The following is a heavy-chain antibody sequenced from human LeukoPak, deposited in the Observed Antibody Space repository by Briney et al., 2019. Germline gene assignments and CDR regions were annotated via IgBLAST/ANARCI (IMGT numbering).Heavy chain of an antibody. CDR1: GYTFTGYY. V-gene: IGHV1-2*04. CDR2: INPNSGGT. CDR3: ARDRGAYSYGLAIGYAFDI. D-gene: IGHD5-18*01. Sequence: ASVKVSCKASGYTFTGYYMHWVRQAPGQGLEWMGRINPNSGGTNYAQKFQGWVTMTRDTSISTAYMELSRLRSDDTAVYYCARDRGAYSYGLAIGYAFDIWGQGTMVTVSS. J-gene: IGHJ3*02.